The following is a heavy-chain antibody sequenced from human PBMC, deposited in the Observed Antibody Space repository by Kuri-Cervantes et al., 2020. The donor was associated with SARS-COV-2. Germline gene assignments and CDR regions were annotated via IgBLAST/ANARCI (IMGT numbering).Heavy chain of an antibody. V-gene: IGHV1-8*01. D-gene: IGHD6-13*01. Sequence: ASVKVSCKAPETTFPNYDINWVRQATGQGLEWMGMVKTNSGNTLYAQIFQGRVTMTRDTSISTAYMELSRLRSDDTAVYYCARDPKRSSSWYAEGLHFDYWGQGTLVTVSS. CDR1: ETTFPNYD. CDR2: VKTNSGNT. CDR3: ARDPKRSSSWYAEGLHFDY. J-gene: IGHJ4*02.